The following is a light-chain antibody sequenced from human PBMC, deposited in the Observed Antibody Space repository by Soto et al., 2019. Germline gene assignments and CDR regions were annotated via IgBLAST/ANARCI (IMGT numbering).Light chain of an antibody. CDR1: SSDVGGYNY. J-gene: IGLJ2*01. CDR2: EVT. Sequence: SALTQPPSASGSPGQSVTISCAGTSSDVGGYNYVSWYQQHPGKAPKLMIYEVTKRPSGVPDRFSGSKSGNTASLTVSGLQVEDEADYYCSSHAGTKVVFGGGTKVTVL. CDR3: SSHAGTKVV. V-gene: IGLV2-8*01.